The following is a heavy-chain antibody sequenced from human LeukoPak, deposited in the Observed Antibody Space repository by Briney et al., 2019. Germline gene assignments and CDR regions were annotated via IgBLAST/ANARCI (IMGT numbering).Heavy chain of an antibody. V-gene: IGHV4-59*01. D-gene: IGHD6-6*01. CDR1: GGSISSYY. J-gene: IGHJ4*02. Sequence: SETLSLTCTVSGGSISSYYWSWIRQPPGKGLEWIGYIYYSGSTNYNPSLKSRVTISVDTSKNQFSLKLSSVTAADTAVYYCARDSSSWMGANDYWGQGTLVTVSS. CDR3: ARDSSSWMGANDY. CDR2: IYYSGST.